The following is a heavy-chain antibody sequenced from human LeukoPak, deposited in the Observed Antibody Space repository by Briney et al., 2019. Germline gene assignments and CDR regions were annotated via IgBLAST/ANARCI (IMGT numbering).Heavy chain of an antibody. CDR1: GVTLSTYA. CDR2: IYSGGST. Sequence: GGSLRLSCAASGVTLSTYAMSWARQAPGKGLEWVSVIYSGGSTYYADSVKGRFTISRDNSKNTLYLQMNSLRAEDTAVYYCARVYGHAFDIWGQGTMVTVSS. J-gene: IGHJ3*02. V-gene: IGHV3-53*01. CDR3: ARVYGHAFDI. D-gene: IGHD4-17*01.